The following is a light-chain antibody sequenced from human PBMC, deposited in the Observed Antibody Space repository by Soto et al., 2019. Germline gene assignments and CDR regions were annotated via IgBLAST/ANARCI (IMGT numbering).Light chain of an antibody. CDR2: GNS. V-gene: IGLV1-40*01. Sequence: QSVLTQPPSVSVAPGQRVTISCTGSSSNIGAGYDVHWYQQLPGTAPKLLIYGNSNRPSGVPDRFSGSKSGTSASLAITGLQAEDGADYYCQSYDSSLSGYVFGTGNKVTVL. J-gene: IGLJ1*01. CDR1: SSNIGAGYD. CDR3: QSYDSSLSGYV.